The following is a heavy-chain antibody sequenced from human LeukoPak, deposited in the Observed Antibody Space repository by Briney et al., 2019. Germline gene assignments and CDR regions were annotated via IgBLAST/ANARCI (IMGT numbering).Heavy chain of an antibody. D-gene: IGHD6-13*01. Sequence: ASVKVSCKASGGTFSSYAISWVRQATGQGLEWMGWMNPNSGDTGYAQKFQGRVTMTRNTSISTAYVELSSLRSEDTAVYYSARSEYSSSWYPSYYYYMDVWGKGTTVTVSS. CDR2: MNPNSGDT. CDR3: ARSEYSSSWYPSYYYYMDV. V-gene: IGHV1-8*02. J-gene: IGHJ6*03. CDR1: GGTFSSYA.